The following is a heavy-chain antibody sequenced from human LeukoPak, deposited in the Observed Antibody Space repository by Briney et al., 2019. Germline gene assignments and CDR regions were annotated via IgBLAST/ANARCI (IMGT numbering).Heavy chain of an antibody. J-gene: IGHJ5*02. CDR2: IYYSGST. CDR1: GGSISSYY. CDR3: ARGSLGSSWGWFDP. D-gene: IGHD6-13*01. V-gene: IGHV4-59*01. Sequence: PSETLSLTCTVSGGSISSYYWSWIRQPPGKGLECIGYIYYSGSTNYNPSLKSRVTISVDTSKNQFSLKLSSVTAADTAVYYCARGSLGSSWGWFDPWGQGTLVTVSS.